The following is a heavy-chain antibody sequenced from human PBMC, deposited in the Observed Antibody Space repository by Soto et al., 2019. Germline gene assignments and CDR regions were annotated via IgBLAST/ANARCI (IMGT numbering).Heavy chain of an antibody. CDR2: ISAYNGNT. Sequence: ASVKVSCKASGYTFTSYGISWVRQAPGQGLEWMGWISAYNGNTNYAQKLQGRVTMTTDTSTSTAYMELRSLRSEDTAVYYCALGWLRLDSSGRDYWGQGTLVTVSS. D-gene: IGHD5-12*01. J-gene: IGHJ4*02. CDR3: ALGWLRLDSSGRDY. CDR1: GYTFTSYG. V-gene: IGHV1-18*01.